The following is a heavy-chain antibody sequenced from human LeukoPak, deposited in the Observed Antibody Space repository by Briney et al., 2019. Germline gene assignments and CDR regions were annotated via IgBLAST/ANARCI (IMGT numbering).Heavy chain of an antibody. CDR2: INPNSGGT. J-gene: IGHJ4*02. D-gene: IGHD5-12*01. CDR3: ARADSGYGKIFDY. Sequence: ASVKVSCKASGYIFTVYYMHWVRQAPAQGLEWMGWINPNSGGTNYAQKFQGRVTMTRDTSISTAYMELSRLRSDDTAVYYCARADSGYGKIFDYWGQGTLVTVSS. CDR1: GYIFTVYY. V-gene: IGHV1-2*02.